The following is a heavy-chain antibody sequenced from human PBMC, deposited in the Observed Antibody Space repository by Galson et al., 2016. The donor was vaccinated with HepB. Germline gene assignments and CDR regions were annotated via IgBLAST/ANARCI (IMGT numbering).Heavy chain of an antibody. Sequence: SLRLSCAASGLTFSSYWMSWVRQAPGKGLEWVANIKQDGSEKYYVDSVKGRFTISRDNAKNSLYLQMNSLRAEDTAVYYCARNLLFDWLSRADFDYWGQGTLVTVSS. CDR1: GLTFSSYW. CDR3: ARNLLFDWLSRADFDY. D-gene: IGHD3-9*01. V-gene: IGHV3-7*03. CDR2: IKQDGSEK. J-gene: IGHJ4*02.